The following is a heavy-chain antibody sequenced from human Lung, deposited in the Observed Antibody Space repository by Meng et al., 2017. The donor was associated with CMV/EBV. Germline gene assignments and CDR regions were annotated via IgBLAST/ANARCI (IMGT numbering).Heavy chain of an antibody. Sequence: GESXKISCTASGFTFGDHYMDWVRQAPGKGLEWVARSRNKASSYTTEYAASVRGRFTISRDESGNSLDLQMTSLKTEDTAVYYCARDNSATRYFDYLGQGXLVTVSS. CDR3: ARDNSATRYFDY. J-gene: IGHJ4*02. D-gene: IGHD2/OR15-2a*01. V-gene: IGHV3-72*01. CDR2: SRNKASSYTT. CDR1: GFTFGDHY.